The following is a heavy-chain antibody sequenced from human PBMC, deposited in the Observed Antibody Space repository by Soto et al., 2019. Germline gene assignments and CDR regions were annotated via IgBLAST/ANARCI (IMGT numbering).Heavy chain of an antibody. CDR3: ARGGTIAVTTIGDY. CDR1: GFTFRSYN. CDR2: ISSSSSTI. V-gene: IGHV3-48*02. J-gene: IGHJ4*01. D-gene: IGHD5-12*01. Sequence: DVQLVESGGGLVQPGGSLRLSCAASGFTFRSYNMNLVRQAPGKGLDWLSYISSSSSTIYYADSVKGRFTISRDNAKNSLYLQMNSMRDDDTAMYYCARGGTIAVTTIGDYWGQGTLVTVSS.